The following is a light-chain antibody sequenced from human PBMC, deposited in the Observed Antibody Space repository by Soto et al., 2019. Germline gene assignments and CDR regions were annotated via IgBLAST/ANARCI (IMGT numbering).Light chain of an antibody. J-gene: IGLJ3*02. CDR2: EVS. V-gene: IGLV2-8*01. CDR3: SSHAGNNNWGV. Sequence: QSVLTQPASVSGSPGQSITISCTGTSSDVGGYNLVSWYQQHPGKAPKLMIYEVSERPSGVPDRFSGSKSGNTASLTVSGLQAEDEADYYCSSHAGNNNWGVFGGGTKLTVL. CDR1: SSDVGGYNL.